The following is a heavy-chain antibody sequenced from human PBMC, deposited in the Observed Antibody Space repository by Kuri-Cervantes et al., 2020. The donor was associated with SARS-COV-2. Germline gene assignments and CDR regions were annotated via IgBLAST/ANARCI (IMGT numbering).Heavy chain of an antibody. J-gene: IGHJ4*02. D-gene: IGHD4-17*01. CDR1: GFTFSSYA. V-gene: IGHV3-23*01. CDR2: ISGSGGST. Sequence: GGSLRLSCAAFGFTFSSYAMSWVRQAPGKGLEWVSAISGSGGSTYYADSVKGRFTISRDNSKNTLYLQMNSLRAEDTAVYYCAKDDTGDYGPTYFDYWGQGALVTVSS. CDR3: AKDDTGDYGPTYFDY.